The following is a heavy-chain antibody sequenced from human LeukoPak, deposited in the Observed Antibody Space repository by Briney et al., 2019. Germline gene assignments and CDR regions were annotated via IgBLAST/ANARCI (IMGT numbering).Heavy chain of an antibody. CDR2: VSDGGGNT. V-gene: IGHV3-23*01. D-gene: IGHD5-24*01. CDR3: AKRTRDGFNTPIDF. CDR1: GFTFSASA. Sequence: GGSLRLSCAASGFTFSASAMSWVRQAPGKGLEWLSTVSDGGGNTYYADSVKGRFTISRDNPGTTLYLRLSSLEAEDTAVYYCAKRTRDGFNTPIDFWGQGTLVTVS. J-gene: IGHJ4*02.